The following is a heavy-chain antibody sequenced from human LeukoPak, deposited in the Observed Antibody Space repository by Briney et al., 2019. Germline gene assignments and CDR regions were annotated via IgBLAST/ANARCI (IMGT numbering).Heavy chain of an antibody. D-gene: IGHD3-22*01. CDR3: ARDIVVVYYYYYYGMDV. Sequence: GGSLRLSCAASGFTFSNYWMSWVRQAPGKGLEWVANIKQDGSEKYYVDSVKGRFTISRDNAKNSLYLQMNSLRAEDTAVYYCARDIVVVYYYYYYGMDVWGQGTTVTVSS. CDR2: IKQDGSEK. J-gene: IGHJ6*02. CDR1: GFTFSNYW. V-gene: IGHV3-7*01.